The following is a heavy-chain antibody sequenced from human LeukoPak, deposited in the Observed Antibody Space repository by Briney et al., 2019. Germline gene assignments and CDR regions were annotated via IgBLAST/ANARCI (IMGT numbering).Heavy chain of an antibody. J-gene: IGHJ4*02. CDR1: GYTFITYY. CDR3: ARSRLLLDY. CDR2: ISPSGGST. V-gene: IGHV1-46*01. D-gene: IGHD2-21*02. Sequence: ASVKVSCKASGYTFITYYIHWVGQAPGQGLEWMGIISPSGGSTTYAQRFQGRVTMTGDTSTSTVYMELSSLRSEDTAVYYCARSRLLLDYWGQGTLVTVSS.